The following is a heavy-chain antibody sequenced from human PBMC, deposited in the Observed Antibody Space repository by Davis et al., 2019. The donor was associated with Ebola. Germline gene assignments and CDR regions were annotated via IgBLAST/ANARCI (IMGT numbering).Heavy chain of an antibody. Sequence: GESLKISCAASGFTFSSYSMNWVRQAPGKGLEWVSYISSSSSTIYYADSVKGRFTISRDNAKNSLYLQMNSLRAEDTAVYYCARDTFGAVAGIFDYWGQGTLVTVSS. CDR2: ISSSSSTI. CDR3: ARDTFGAVAGIFDY. CDR1: GFTFSSYS. D-gene: IGHD6-19*01. J-gene: IGHJ4*02. V-gene: IGHV3-48*01.